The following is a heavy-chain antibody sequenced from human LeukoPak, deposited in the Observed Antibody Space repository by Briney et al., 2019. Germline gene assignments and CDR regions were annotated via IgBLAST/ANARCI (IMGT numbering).Heavy chain of an antibody. Sequence: GASVKVSCKASGYTFTGYYMHWVRQAPGQGLEWMGWINPNSGNTGYAQKFQGRVTMTRNTSISTAYMELSSLRSEDTAVYYCARGVWYYDFWSGYHYYYGMDVWGQGTTVTVSS. J-gene: IGHJ6*02. CDR3: ARGVWYYDFWSGYHYYYGMDV. V-gene: IGHV1-8*02. CDR2: INPNSGNT. CDR1: GYTFTGYY. D-gene: IGHD3-3*01.